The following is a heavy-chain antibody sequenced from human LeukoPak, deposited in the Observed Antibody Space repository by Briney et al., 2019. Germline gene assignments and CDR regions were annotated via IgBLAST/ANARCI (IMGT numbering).Heavy chain of an antibody. CDR1: GGSISSYY. J-gene: IGHJ4*02. CDR2: IYYSGST. CDR3: ARVSHSPIVGAAALFDY. Sequence: SETLSLTCTVSGGSISSYYWSWIRQPPGKGLEWIGYIYYSGSTNYNPSLKSRVTISVDTSKNQFSLKLSSVTAADTAVYYCARVSHSPIVGAAALFDYWGQGTLVTVSS. D-gene: IGHD1-26*01. V-gene: IGHV4-59*01.